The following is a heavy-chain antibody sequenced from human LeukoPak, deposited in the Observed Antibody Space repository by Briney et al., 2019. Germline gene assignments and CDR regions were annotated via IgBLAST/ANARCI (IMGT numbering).Heavy chain of an antibody. V-gene: IGHV4-31*03. J-gene: IGHJ3*02. CDR2: IYYSGST. Sequence: SQTLSLTCTVSGGSISSGGYYWSWIRQHPGKGLEWIGYIYYSGSTYYNPSLKSRVTISVDTSKNQFSLKLSSVTAADTAVYYCARGNYGFWSGYYDAFDIWGQGTMVTVSS. CDR1: GGSISSGGYY. CDR3: ARGNYGFWSGYYDAFDI. D-gene: IGHD3-3*01.